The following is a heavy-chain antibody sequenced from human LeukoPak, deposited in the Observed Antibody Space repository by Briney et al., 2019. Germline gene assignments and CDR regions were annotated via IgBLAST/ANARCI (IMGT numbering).Heavy chain of an antibody. CDR2: ISSSSSTI. V-gene: IGHV3-48*04. J-gene: IGHJ4*02. Sequence: GGSLRLSCAASGFTFSSYSMNWVRQAPGKGLEWVSYISSSSSTIYYADSVKGRFTISRDNAKNTLYLQMNSLRVEDTATYYCARLFSDGSRTGWGQGTLVTVSS. CDR1: GFTFSSYS. D-gene: IGHD3-10*01. CDR3: ARLFSDGSRTG.